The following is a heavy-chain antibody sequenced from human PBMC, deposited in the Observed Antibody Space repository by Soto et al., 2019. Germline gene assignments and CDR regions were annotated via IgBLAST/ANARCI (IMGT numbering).Heavy chain of an antibody. CDR2: INGDGSFT. Sequence: EVQLVESGGGLVQPGGSQRLSCAASAFTFKNHWMHWVRQVPGKGPVWVSRINGDGSFTSYADAVKGRFTISRDNAKNPLSLQMNSLRAEDTAVYYCAREIYDDYDSSGFDHWGQGTLVTVSS. V-gene: IGHV3-74*01. CDR3: AREIYDDYDSSGFDH. D-gene: IGHD3-22*01. J-gene: IGHJ4*02. CDR1: AFTFKNHW.